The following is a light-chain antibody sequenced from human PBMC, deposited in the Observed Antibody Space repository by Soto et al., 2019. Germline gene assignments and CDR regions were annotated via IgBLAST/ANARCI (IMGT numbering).Light chain of an antibody. Sequence: DIQMTQSPSTLSASVGDRVTITCRASQSISSWLAWYQQKPGKAPKLLIYDASSLESGVPSRFSGSGSGIEFTLTISSLQPDDFATYYCQQYNSYSPRTFGQGTKVEIK. J-gene: IGKJ1*01. CDR3: QQYNSYSPRT. V-gene: IGKV1-5*01. CDR1: QSISSW. CDR2: DAS.